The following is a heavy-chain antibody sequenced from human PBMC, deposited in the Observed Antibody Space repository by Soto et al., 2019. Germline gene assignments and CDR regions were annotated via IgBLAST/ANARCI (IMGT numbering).Heavy chain of an antibody. J-gene: IGHJ4*02. CDR2: ISAYNGNT. D-gene: IGHD3-22*01. Sequence: GASVKVSCKASGYTFTSYGISWVRQAPGQGLEWMGWISAYNGNTNYAQKLQGRVTMTTDTSTSTAYMELRSLRSDDTAVYYCARASYYYESSGYYPDYWGQGTLVTVSS. V-gene: IGHV1-18*01. CDR3: ARASYYYESSGYYPDY. CDR1: GYTFTSYG.